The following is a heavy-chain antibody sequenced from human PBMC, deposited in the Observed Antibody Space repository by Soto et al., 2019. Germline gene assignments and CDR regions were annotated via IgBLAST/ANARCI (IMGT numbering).Heavy chain of an antibody. Sequence: GGSLILSCSASGFTFRLHPLGWVRQAPGKGLEWVSGISASGSGTYYADSVKGRFTISRDNSKDTLHVQMDNLRLEDTAVYYCARGGLSGVDVWGLGTMVTVYS. J-gene: IGHJ6*02. CDR1: GFTFRLHP. V-gene: IGHV3-23*01. CDR2: ISASGSGT. CDR3: ARGGLSGVDV. D-gene: IGHD2-15*01.